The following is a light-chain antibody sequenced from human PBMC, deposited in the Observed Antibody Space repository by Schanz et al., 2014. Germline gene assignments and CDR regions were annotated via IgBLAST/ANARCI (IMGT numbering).Light chain of an antibody. V-gene: IGKV4-1*01. CDR3: QQYYSIPLT. Sequence: DIVMTQSPDSLAVSLGERATINCKSSQTVLYNSNNKNYLAWYQQKPGQPPNLLIYWASTRESGVPDRFSGSGSGTAFTLSISSLQAEDVAVYYCQQYYSIPLTFGGGTKVEIK. J-gene: IGKJ4*01. CDR1: QTVLYNSNNKNY. CDR2: WAS.